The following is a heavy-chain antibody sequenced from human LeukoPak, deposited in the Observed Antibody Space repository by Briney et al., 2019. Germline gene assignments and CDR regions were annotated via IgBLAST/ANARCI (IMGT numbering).Heavy chain of an antibody. Sequence: PGGSLRLSCAASGFTFSSYAMHWVRQAPGKGLEWVAVIPYDGSNKYYADSVKGRFTISRDNSKNTLYLQMNSLRAEDTAVYYCASSDAGYSSSWATYNWFDSWGQGTLVTVSS. CDR2: IPYDGSNK. CDR3: ASSDAGYSSSWATYNWFDS. V-gene: IGHV3-30*04. D-gene: IGHD6-13*01. CDR1: GFTFSSYA. J-gene: IGHJ5*01.